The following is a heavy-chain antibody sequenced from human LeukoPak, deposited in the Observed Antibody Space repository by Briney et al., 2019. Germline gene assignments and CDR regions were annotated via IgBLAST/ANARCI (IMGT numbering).Heavy chain of an antibody. V-gene: IGHV1-69*04. CDR2: IIPILGIA. D-gene: IGHD3-22*01. CDR1: RYTFTTYD. J-gene: IGHJ4*02. Sequence: SVKVSCKGSRYTFTTYDISWVRQAPGQGLEWMGRIIPILGIANYAQKFQGRVTITADKSTSTAYMELSSLRSEDTAVYYCARDRPNVYYYDSSGYYPSLFDYWGQGTLVTVSS. CDR3: ARDRPNVYYYDSSGYYPSLFDY.